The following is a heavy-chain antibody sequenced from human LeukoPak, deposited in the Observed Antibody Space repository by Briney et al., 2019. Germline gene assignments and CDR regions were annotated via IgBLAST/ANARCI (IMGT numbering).Heavy chain of an antibody. CDR2: INPDDGST. CDR1: GFTFRKYW. Sequence: GGSLRLSCAASGFTFRKYWLHWVRQAPGKGLVWVSRINPDDGSTSYADSVKGRFTISRDNAKNSLYLQMNSLRAEDTAVYYCARGGAAAATYYYGMDVWGQGTTVTVSS. D-gene: IGHD6-13*01. CDR3: ARGGAAAATYYYGMDV. J-gene: IGHJ6*02. V-gene: IGHV3-74*01.